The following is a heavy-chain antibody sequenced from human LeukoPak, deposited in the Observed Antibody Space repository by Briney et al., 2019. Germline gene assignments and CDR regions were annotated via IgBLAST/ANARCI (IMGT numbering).Heavy chain of an antibody. CDR1: GYSFTSYW. CDR2: IYPGDSDT. D-gene: IGHD5-24*01. Sequence: RGESLKISCKGSGYSFTSYWIGWVRQMPGKGLEWMGIIYPGDSDTRYSPSFQGQVTISADKSISTAYLQWSSLKASDTAMYYCVSGSWGDGYNYGPYAFDIWGQGTMATVSS. J-gene: IGHJ3*02. CDR3: VSGSWGDGYNYGPYAFDI. V-gene: IGHV5-51*01.